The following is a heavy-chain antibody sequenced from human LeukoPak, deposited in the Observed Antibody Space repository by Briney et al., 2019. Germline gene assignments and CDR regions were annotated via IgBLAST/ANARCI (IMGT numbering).Heavy chain of an antibody. J-gene: IGHJ3*02. D-gene: IGHD6-13*01. Sequence: VWSLRLFSAAWGLAFRSCGMYWVRQAPGKGLVWVSRVNTDDSSTNYADSVKGRFTISRDNAKNTLYLQMDSLRAEDTAEYSWARASGYSNTGFDAFDIWGQGTMVTVSS. CDR2: VNTDDSST. CDR3: ARASGYSNTGFDAFDI. V-gene: IGHV3-74*01. CDR1: GLAFRSCG.